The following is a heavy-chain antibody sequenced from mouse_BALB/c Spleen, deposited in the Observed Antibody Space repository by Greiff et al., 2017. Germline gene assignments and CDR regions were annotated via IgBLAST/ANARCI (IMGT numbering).Heavy chain of an antibody. Sequence: VQLQQSGSVLVRPGASVKLSCKASGYTFTSSWMHWAKQRPGQGLEWIGEIHPNSGNTNYNEKFKGKATLTVDTSSSTAYVDLSSLTSEDSAVYYCARDRYDDAMDYWGQGTSVTVSS. J-gene: IGHJ4*01. CDR1: GYTFTSSW. D-gene: IGHD2-14*01. CDR3: ARDRYDDAMDY. V-gene: IGHV1S130*01. CDR2: IHPNSGNT.